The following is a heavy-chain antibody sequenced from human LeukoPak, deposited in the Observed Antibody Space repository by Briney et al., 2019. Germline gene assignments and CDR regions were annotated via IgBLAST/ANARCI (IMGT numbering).Heavy chain of an antibody. Sequence: ASVKVSCKASGYTFTSYGISWVRQAPGQGLEWMGWISAYNGNTNYAQKLQGRVTMTTDTSTSTAYMELRSLRSDDTAVYHCARAGAYSGYGGDDFDYWGQGTLVTVSS. D-gene: IGHD5-12*01. CDR2: ISAYNGNT. V-gene: IGHV1-18*01. CDR3: ARAGAYSGYGGDDFDY. J-gene: IGHJ4*02. CDR1: GYTFTSYG.